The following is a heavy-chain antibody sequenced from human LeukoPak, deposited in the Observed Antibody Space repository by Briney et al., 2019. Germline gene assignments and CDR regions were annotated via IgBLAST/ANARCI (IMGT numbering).Heavy chain of an antibody. D-gene: IGHD3-22*01. CDR2: IWYGGSNK. CDR1: GFTFSSYG. J-gene: IGHJ4*02. Sequence: PGGSLRLSCAASGFTFSSYGMHWVRQAPGKGLEWVAVIWYGGSNKYYADSVKGRFTISRDNSKNTLYLQMNSLRAEDTAVYYCARTSSGYYGALDYWGQGTLVTVSS. V-gene: IGHV3-33*08. CDR3: ARTSSGYYGALDY.